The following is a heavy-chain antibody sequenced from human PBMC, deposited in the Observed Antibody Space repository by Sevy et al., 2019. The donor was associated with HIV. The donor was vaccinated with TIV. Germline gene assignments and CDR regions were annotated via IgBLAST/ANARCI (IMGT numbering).Heavy chain of an antibody. CDR3: ARGAGCTMVRGVIITGIRYFDY. CDR2: ISYDGSNK. D-gene: IGHD3-10*01. Sequence: GGSLRLSCAASGFTFSSYAMHWVRQAPGKGLEWVAVISYDGSNKYYADSVKGRFTISRDNSKNTLNLQMNSLRTEDTVVYYCARGAGCTMVRGVIITGIRYFDYWGQGTLVTVSS. V-gene: IGHV3-30*04. CDR1: GFTFSSYA. J-gene: IGHJ4*02.